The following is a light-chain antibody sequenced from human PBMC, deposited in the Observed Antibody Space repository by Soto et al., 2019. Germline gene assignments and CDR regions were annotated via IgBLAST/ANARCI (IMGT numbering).Light chain of an antibody. CDR1: SSNIGAGYD. CDR2: DNN. Sequence: QSVLTQPPSVSGAPGQRVTISCTGSSSNIGAGYDVHWYQQLPGTAPKLLIYDNNNRPSGFPDRFSGSKSGTSASLAITGLQAEDEADYYCQSYDSSLSGSVVFGGGTKLTVL. CDR3: QSYDSSLSGSVV. J-gene: IGLJ2*01. V-gene: IGLV1-40*01.